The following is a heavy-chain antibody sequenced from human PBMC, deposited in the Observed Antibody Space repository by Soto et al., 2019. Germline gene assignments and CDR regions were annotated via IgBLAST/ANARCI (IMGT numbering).Heavy chain of an antibody. CDR3: ARVGDSGSSGAFDI. Sequence: SETLSLTCTVSGGSISSGDYYWSWIRQPPGKGLEWIGYIYYSGSTYYNPSLKSRVTISVDTSKNQFSLKLSSVTAADTAVYYCARVGDSGSSGAFDIWGQGTMVTVSS. V-gene: IGHV4-30-4*01. J-gene: IGHJ3*02. CDR2: IYYSGST. CDR1: GGSISSGDYY. D-gene: IGHD6-6*01.